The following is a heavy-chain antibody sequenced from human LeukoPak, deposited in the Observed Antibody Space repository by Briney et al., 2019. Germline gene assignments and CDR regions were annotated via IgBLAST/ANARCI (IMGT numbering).Heavy chain of an antibody. J-gene: IGHJ3*02. CDR1: GGTFSSYA. CDR3: ARAKARNDAFDI. D-gene: IGHD1-14*01. Sequence: ASVKVSCKASGGTFSSYAINWVRQATGQGLEWMGWMNPNSGNTGYAQKFQGRVTITRNTSISTAYMELSSLRSEDTAVYYCARAKARNDAFDIWGQGTMVTVSS. CDR2: MNPNSGNT. V-gene: IGHV1-8*03.